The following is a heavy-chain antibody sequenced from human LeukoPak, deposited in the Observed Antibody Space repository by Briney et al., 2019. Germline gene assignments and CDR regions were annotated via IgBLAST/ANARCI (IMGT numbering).Heavy chain of an antibody. J-gene: IGHJ5*02. Sequence: GGSLRLSCAASGFTFSSSAMSWVRQVPGKGLEWVSGISASGGSTSYADSVKGRFTISRDNSKNTLYLQMNSLRAEDTAVYYCARGLVLVPIYNWFDPWGQGTLVTVSS. V-gene: IGHV3-23*01. CDR3: ARGLVLVPIYNWFDP. CDR2: ISASGGST. D-gene: IGHD6-13*01. CDR1: GFTFSSSA.